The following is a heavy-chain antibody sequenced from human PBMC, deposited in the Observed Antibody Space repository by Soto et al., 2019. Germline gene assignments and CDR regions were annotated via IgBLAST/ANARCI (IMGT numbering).Heavy chain of an antibody. V-gene: IGHV3-74*01. CDR1: GFTFSRYV. CDR3: RVWIGELSTDH. Sequence: GGSLRLSCAASGFTFSRYVMNWVRQTPGKGLEWVSRITSDGTSTTYADSVKGRFTISRDNAKNTLYLQMDSLGAEDTALYYCRVWIGELSTDHWGQGTLVTVSS. CDR2: ITSDGTST. D-gene: IGHD3-10*01. J-gene: IGHJ4*02.